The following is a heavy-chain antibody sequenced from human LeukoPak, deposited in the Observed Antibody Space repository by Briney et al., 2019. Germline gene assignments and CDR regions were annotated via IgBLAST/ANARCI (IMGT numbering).Heavy chain of an antibody. J-gene: IGHJ4*02. CDR3: ARLLYCGGDCYWPNFDY. V-gene: IGHV3-30-3*01. D-gene: IGHD2-21*02. Sequence: GGSLRLSCAASGFTFSSYAMHWVRQAPGKGLEWVAVISYDGSNKYYADSVKGRFTISRDNSKNTLYLQMNSLRAEDTAVYYCARLLYCGGDCYWPNFDYWGQGTLVTVSS. CDR1: GFTFSSYA. CDR2: ISYDGSNK.